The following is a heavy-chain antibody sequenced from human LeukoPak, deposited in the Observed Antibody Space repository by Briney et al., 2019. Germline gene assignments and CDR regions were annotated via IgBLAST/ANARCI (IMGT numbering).Heavy chain of an antibody. CDR3: ARRWSYGSGSTENWFDP. CDR1: GDSINSLDL. J-gene: IGHJ5*02. CDR2: MYLSGTT. V-gene: IGHV4-4*02. D-gene: IGHD3-10*01. Sequence: PSGTLSLTCTVSGDSINSLDLWSWVRQPPGKGLEWIGEMYLSGTTHSNPSVKSRVTISIDKSKNQFFLNLSSVTAADTAVYYCARRWSYGSGSTENWFDPWGQGTLVTVSS.